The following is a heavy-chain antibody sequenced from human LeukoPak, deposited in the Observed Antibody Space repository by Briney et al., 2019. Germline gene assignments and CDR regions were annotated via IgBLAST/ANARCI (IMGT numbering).Heavy chain of an antibody. CDR3: ARGTAAALDY. CDR1: GGSVSSGSYY. CDR2: IYYSGST. J-gene: IGHJ4*02. V-gene: IGHV4-61*01. Sequence: SETLSLTCTVSGGSVSSGSYYWSWIRQPPGKGLEWIGYIYYSGSTYYNPSLKSRITISVDTSKNQFSLKLSSVTAADTAVYYCARGTAAALDYWGQGTLVTVSS. D-gene: IGHD6-13*01.